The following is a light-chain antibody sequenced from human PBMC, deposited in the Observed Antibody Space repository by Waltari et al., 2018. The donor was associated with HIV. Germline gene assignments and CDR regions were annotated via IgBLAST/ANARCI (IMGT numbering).Light chain of an antibody. Sequence: QSALTQPASVSGSPGQSIPTSCTGTSSALGAYESAPWYRHHPDKAPQLLIYDVFYRPSGVSHRFSGSKSGNTASLTISGLQAEDEAVYSCSSYTTTNTIIFGGGTKLTVL. V-gene: IGLV2-14*03. CDR2: DVF. J-gene: IGLJ2*01. CDR3: SSYTTTNTII. CDR1: SSALGAYES.